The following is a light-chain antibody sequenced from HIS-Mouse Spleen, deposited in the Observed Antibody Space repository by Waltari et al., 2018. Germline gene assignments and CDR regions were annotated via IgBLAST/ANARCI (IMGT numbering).Light chain of an antibody. V-gene: IGLV2-18*01. CDR3: SLYTSSSTLV. J-gene: IGLJ2*01. CDR2: EVS. Sequence: QSALTQPPSVSGSPGQSVTISCTGTSSDVGSYNRVSGYQQPPGTAPKPMIYEVSKRPSGVASRFSGSKSGNTASLTISGLQAEDEADYYCSLYTSSSTLVFGGGTKLTVL. CDR1: SSDVGSYNR.